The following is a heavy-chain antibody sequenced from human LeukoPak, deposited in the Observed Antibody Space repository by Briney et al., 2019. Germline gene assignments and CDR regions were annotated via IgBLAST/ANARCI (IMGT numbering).Heavy chain of an antibody. D-gene: IGHD3-3*01. CDR3: ARDQSDVSGYYPYLDY. Sequence: PGGSLRLSCAASGFTFSGYSMNWVRQAPGKGLEWISYMGSSGKTIYYADSVKGRFTISRDNTKNSLYLQMNSLTVEDTAVYYCARDQSDVSGYYPYLDYWGQGTLVTVSS. V-gene: IGHV3-48*01. CDR1: GFTFSGYS. CDR2: MGSSGKTI. J-gene: IGHJ4*02.